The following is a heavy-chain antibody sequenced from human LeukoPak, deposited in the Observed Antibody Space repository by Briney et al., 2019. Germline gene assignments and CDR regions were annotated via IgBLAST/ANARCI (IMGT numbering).Heavy chain of an antibody. CDR1: GFTFSRYA. J-gene: IGHJ4*02. CDR2: ISYDGSKK. Sequence: GGSLRLSCAASGFTFSRYATHWARKPPDKGLGRVAVISYDGSKKNSADSVKGRFTISRDNSKNPLYLQMRSLRAEDTAVYYCASLPGVTSDFDYWGQGTLVTVSS. CDR3: ASLPGVTSDFDY. V-gene: IGHV3-30-3*01. D-gene: IGHD4-17*01.